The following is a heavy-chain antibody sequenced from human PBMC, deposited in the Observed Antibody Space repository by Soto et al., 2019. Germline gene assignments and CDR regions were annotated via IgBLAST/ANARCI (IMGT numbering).Heavy chain of an antibody. D-gene: IGHD5-12*01. CDR3: ARTIYSGYDHFDY. CDR2: IYPGDSDT. J-gene: IGHJ4*02. Sequence: PGESLKISCKGSGYSFTSYWIGWVRQMPGKGLEWMGIIYPGDSDTRYSPSFQGQVTISADKSISTAYLQWSSLRSEDTAVYYWARTIYSGYDHFDYWGQGTLVTVAS. CDR1: GYSFTSYW. V-gene: IGHV5-51*01.